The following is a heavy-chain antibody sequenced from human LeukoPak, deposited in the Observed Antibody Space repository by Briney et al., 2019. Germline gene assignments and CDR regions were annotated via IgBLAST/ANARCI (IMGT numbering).Heavy chain of an antibody. CDR3: EKDGPPDSSGYYFLNY. D-gene: IGHD3-22*01. V-gene: IGHV3-30*02. CDR2: IRYDGSNK. Sequence: GGSLRLSCAASGFTFSSYGMHWVRQAPGKGLEWVAFIRYDGSNKYYADSVKGRFTISRDNSKNTLYLQMNSLRAEDTAVYYCEKDGPPDSSGYYFLNYWGQGTLVTVSS. CDR1: GFTFSSYG. J-gene: IGHJ4*02.